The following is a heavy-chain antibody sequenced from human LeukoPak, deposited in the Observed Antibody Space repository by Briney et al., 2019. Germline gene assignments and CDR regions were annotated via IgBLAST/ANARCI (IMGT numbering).Heavy chain of an antibody. CDR3: ARGRFLEWLSCMDV. Sequence: GGSLRLSCAGSGFTFSTYFMSWVRQAPGKGLEWVSTVSGSGGNTYYADSVKGRFTISRDNSKNTLYLQMNSLRAEDTAVYYCARGRFLEWLSCMDVWGQGTTVTVSS. V-gene: IGHV3-23*01. J-gene: IGHJ6*02. CDR1: GFTFSTYF. D-gene: IGHD3-3*01. CDR2: VSGSGGNT.